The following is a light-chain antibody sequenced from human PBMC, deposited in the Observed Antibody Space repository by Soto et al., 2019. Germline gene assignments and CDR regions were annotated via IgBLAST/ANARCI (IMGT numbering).Light chain of an antibody. CDR2: GTS. J-gene: IGKJ1*01. V-gene: IGKV3D-15*01. CDR1: HSVSSY. CDR3: HQYDSIPPWT. Sequence: EIVVTQSPATVSVSPGERATLSCRASHSVSSYLAWYQQKPGQAPRLLIFGTSTRATGIPDRFSGGGSGTDFTLTISRLDPEDYAVYFCHQYDSIPPWTFGQGTKV.